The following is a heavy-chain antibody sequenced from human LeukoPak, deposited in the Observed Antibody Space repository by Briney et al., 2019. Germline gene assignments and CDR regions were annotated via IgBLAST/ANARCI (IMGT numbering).Heavy chain of an antibody. CDR3: AKSAYYDASGYYREYYFDY. V-gene: IGHV3-23*01. CDR2: ITTSDGNT. Sequence: PGGSLRLSCAASGFTFSSYTMSWVLQAPGKGLEWVSTITTSDGNTYYADSVKGRFTISRDKTKNTLYLQMNSLRAEDTAVFYCAKSAYYDASGYYREYYFDYWGQGTLVTVSS. D-gene: IGHD3-22*01. J-gene: IGHJ4*02. CDR1: GFTFSSYT.